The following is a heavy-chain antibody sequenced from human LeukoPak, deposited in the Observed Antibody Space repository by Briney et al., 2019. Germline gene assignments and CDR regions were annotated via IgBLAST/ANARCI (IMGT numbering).Heavy chain of an antibody. CDR1: GYTFTSYD. CDR2: MNPNSGNT. J-gene: IGHJ4*02. V-gene: IGHV1-8*01. CDR3: ARVMVRGIKLSGY. D-gene: IGHD3-10*01. Sequence: ASVKVSCKASGYTFTSYDINWVRLATGQGLEWMAWMNPNSGNTGYAQKFQGRVTMTRNTSITTAYMELSSLRSEDTAVYYCARVMVRGIKLSGYWGQGTLVTVSS.